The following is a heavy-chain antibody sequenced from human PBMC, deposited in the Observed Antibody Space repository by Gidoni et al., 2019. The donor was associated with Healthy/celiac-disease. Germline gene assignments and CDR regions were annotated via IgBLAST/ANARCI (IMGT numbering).Heavy chain of an antibody. J-gene: IGHJ3*02. CDR1: GGSISSGGYY. D-gene: IGHD3-10*01. Sequence: QVQLPESGPGLVKPSQTLSLTCTVAGGSISSGGYYWSWSRQHPGKGLEWIGYIYYSGSTYYNPSRKSRVTISVDTSKNQFSLKLSSVTAADTAVYYCARGSGVGEYDAERGAFDIWGQGTMVTVSS. CDR3: ARGSGVGEYDAERGAFDI. CDR2: IYYSGST. V-gene: IGHV4-31*03.